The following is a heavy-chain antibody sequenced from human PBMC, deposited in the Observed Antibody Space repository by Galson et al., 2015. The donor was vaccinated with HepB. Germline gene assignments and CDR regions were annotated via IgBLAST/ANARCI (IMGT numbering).Heavy chain of an antibody. Sequence: SLRLSCAASGFTFSSYAMHWVRQAPGKGLEWVAVISYDGSNKYYADSVKGRFTISRDNSKNTLYLQMNSLRAEDTAVYYCARDHSSLKDYWGQGTLVTVSS. J-gene: IGHJ4*02. D-gene: IGHD6-13*01. V-gene: IGHV3-30-3*01. CDR3: ARDHSSLKDY. CDR1: GFTFSSYA. CDR2: ISYDGSNK.